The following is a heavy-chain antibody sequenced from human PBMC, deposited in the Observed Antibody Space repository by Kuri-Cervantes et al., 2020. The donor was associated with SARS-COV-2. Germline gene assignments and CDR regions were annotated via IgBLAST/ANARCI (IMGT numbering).Heavy chain of an antibody. CDR1: GFTFSSYE. Sequence: LSLTCAASGFTFSSYEMNWVRQAPGKGLEWVSYISSSGSTIYYAGSVKGRFTISRDNAKNSLYLQMNSLRAEDTAVYYCARDDSSWGPNWFDPWGQGTLVTVSS. CDR3: ARDDSSWGPNWFDP. V-gene: IGHV3-48*03. CDR2: ISSSGSTI. J-gene: IGHJ5*02. D-gene: IGHD6-6*01.